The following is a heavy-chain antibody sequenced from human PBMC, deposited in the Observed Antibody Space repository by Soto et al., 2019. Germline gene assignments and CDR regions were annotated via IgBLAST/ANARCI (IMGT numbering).Heavy chain of an antibody. CDR3: SRQAYDFSSGKTQYSMDG. CDR2: IRSKGNNYAT. Sequence: EVQLVESGGGLVQPGGSLKLSCAASGFTFSGSAMHWVRQASGKGLEWVGRIRSKGNNYATAYGASLKGRFTISRDDSKNTTYLQMNSLNTKDTTVYYSSRQAYDFSSGKTQYSMDGWGKGTTVTVSS. CDR1: GFTFSGSA. J-gene: IGHJ6*03. V-gene: IGHV3-73*01. D-gene: IGHD3-3*01.